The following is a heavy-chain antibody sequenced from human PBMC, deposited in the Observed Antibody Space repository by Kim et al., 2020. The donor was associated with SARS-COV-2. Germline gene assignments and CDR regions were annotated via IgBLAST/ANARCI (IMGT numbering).Heavy chain of an antibody. Sequence: SETLSLTCAVYGGSLSGYYWGWIRQPPGKGLEWIGEINHSGRTTCNPSLKSRVAISVDTSKNHFSLKLSSVTAADTAVYYCAREYNSPEDWFDPWGQG. CDR3: AREYNSPEDWFDP. CDR1: GGSLSGYY. J-gene: IGHJ5*02. CDR2: INHSGRT. V-gene: IGHV4-34*01. D-gene: IGHD1-20*01.